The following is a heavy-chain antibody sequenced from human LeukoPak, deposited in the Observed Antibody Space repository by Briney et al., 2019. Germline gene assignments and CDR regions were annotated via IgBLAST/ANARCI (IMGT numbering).Heavy chain of an antibody. D-gene: IGHD3-3*01. V-gene: IGHV1-2*02. CDR3: ARGGITIFGVAHDAFDI. CDR2: INPNSGGT. Sequence: ASVKVSCKASGYTFTGYYMHWVRQAPGQGLEWMGWINPNSGGTNYAQKFQGRVTMTRDTSISTAYMELSRLRSDDTAVYYCARGGITIFGVAHDAFDIWGQGTMVTVSS. J-gene: IGHJ3*02. CDR1: GYTFTGYY.